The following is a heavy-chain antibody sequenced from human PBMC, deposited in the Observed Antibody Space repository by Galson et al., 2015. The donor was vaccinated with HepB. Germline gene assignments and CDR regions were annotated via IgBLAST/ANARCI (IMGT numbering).Heavy chain of an antibody. J-gene: IGHJ4*02. V-gene: IGHV1-18*04. CDR1: GYTFTTHY. Sequence: SVKVSCKASGYTFTTHYMHWVRQAPGQGLEWMGWISTRSGNTNYAQRLQGRVTMTTDTSTTTAYMELRSLRSDDTAVYYCARDRLHSLDYWGQGTLVAVSS. CDR2: ISTRSGNT. D-gene: IGHD2-15*01. CDR3: ARDRLHSLDY.